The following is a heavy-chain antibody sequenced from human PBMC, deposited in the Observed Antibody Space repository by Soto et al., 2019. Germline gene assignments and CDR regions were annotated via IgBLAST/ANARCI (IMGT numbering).Heavy chain of an antibody. D-gene: IGHD6-13*01. CDR3: ARERGRIAAAGSEPFDP. J-gene: IGHJ5*02. Sequence: GASVKVSCKASGGTFSSYAISWVRQAPGQGLEWMGGIIPIFGTANYAQKFQGRVTITADESTSTAYMELSSLRSEDTAVYYCARERGRIAAAGSEPFDPWGQGTLVTVAS. CDR2: IIPIFGTA. CDR1: GGTFSSYA. V-gene: IGHV1-69*13.